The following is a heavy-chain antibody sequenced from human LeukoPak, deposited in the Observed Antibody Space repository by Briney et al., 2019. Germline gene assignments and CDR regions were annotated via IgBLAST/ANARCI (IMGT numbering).Heavy chain of an antibody. Sequence: PSETPSLTCTVSGGSISSGSYYWSWIRQPAGKGLEWIGRIYTSGSTNYNPSLKSRVTISVDTSKNQFSLKLSSVTAADTAAYYCARVGDYAVRDWGQGTLVTVSS. V-gene: IGHV4-61*02. CDR1: GGSISSGSYY. J-gene: IGHJ4*02. D-gene: IGHD3-16*01. CDR2: IYTSGST. CDR3: ARVGDYAVRD.